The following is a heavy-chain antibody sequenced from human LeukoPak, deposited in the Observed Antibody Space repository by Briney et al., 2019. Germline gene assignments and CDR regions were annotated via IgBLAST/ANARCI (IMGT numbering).Heavy chain of an antibody. CDR3: ARAPRHTRQGITGTPLGY. CDR1: GYTFTGYY. D-gene: IGHD1-20*01. CDR2: INPNSGGT. J-gene: IGHJ4*02. V-gene: IGHV1-2*02. Sequence: ASVKVSCKASGYTFTGYYMHWVRQAPGQGLEWMGWINPNSGGTNYAQKFQGRVTMTRDTSISTAYMELSRLRSDDTAVYYCARAPRHTRQGITGTPLGYWGQGTLVTVSS.